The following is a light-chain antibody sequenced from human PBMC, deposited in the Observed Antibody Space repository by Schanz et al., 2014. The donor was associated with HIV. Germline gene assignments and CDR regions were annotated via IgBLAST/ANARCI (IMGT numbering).Light chain of an antibody. Sequence: DIQMTQSPSTLSASVGDRVTITCRASQSISSWLAWYQKKPGKAPKLLIYKASSLESGVPSRFSGSGSGTEFTLTISSLQPDDFATYYCQQYNDNSCTFGQGTKLEIK. CDR1: QSISSW. V-gene: IGKV1-5*03. CDR3: QQYNDNSCT. J-gene: IGKJ2*02. CDR2: KAS.